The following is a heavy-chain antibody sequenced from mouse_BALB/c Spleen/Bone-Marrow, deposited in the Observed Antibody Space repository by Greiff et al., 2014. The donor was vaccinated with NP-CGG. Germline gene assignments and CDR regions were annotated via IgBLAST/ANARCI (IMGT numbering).Heavy chain of an antibody. CDR3: ARNYPFAY. CDR1: GFNIKDSY. Sequence: EVKLLESGAELVEPGASVKLSCTASGFNIKDSYLHWVKQRPEQGLDWIGRIDPAKGNTNYDPKFQGKATITADTSSNTAYLQLSSLTSEDTAVYFCARNYPFAYWGQGTLVTVSA. CDR2: IDPAKGNT. J-gene: IGHJ3*01. D-gene: IGHD2-1*01. V-gene: IGHV14-3*02.